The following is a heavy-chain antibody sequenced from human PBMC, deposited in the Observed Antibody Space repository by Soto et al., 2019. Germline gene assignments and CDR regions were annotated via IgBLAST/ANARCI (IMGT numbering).Heavy chain of an antibody. Sequence: QVHLVQSGPEVKKPGASVKVSCKASGYTFTSYSITWVPQAPGQGLEWMGWISVYNGNTKYAQDFQDRVTMTTDTSTNTAYMELRSLRSDDTAVYYCARDGVAVTTGISGYWGQGTLVTVSS. V-gene: IGHV1-18*01. J-gene: IGHJ4*02. CDR3: ARDGVAVTTGISGY. CDR2: ISVYNGNT. CDR1: GYTFTSYS. D-gene: IGHD4-4*01.